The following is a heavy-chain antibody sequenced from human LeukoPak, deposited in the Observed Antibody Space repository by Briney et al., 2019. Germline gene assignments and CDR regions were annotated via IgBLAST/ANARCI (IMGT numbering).Heavy chain of an antibody. CDR2: IYYSGST. CDR3: AGVGSGYYYYYYMDV. CDR1: GGSISSYY. V-gene: IGHV4-59*01. Sequence: SETLSLTCTVSGGSISSYYWSWIRQPPGKGLEWIGCIYYSGSTNYNPSLKSRVTISVDTSKNQFSLKLSSVTAADTAVYYCAGVGSGYYYYYYMDVWGKGTTVTVSS. J-gene: IGHJ6*03. D-gene: IGHD1-26*01.